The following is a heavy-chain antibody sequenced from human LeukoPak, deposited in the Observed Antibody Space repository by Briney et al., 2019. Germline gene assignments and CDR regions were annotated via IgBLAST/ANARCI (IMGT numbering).Heavy chain of an antibody. V-gene: IGHV4-61*01. D-gene: IGHD6-13*01. Sequence: PSETLSLTCTVSGASVSSGSYYWTWIRQPPGKGLEWIGYVYYSGTTNYNPSLKSRVTISIDLSKNQFSLKPSSVTAADTAIYYCARDGTKPAAGLEYWGQGALVTVSS. CDR2: VYYSGTT. CDR1: GASVSSGSYY. J-gene: IGHJ4*02. CDR3: ARDGTKPAAGLEY.